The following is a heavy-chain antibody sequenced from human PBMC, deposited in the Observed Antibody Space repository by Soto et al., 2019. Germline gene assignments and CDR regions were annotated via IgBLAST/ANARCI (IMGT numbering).Heavy chain of an antibody. Sequence: EVQLVESGGGLVQPGGSVRLSCADSGFTFSSYWMHWVRQAPGKGLMWVSRIHNDGSTTRYADSVKGRFTISRDNAKNTLYLQMSSLRVEDTAVYYCARDNWNSYWGQGTLVTVSS. V-gene: IGHV3-74*01. J-gene: IGHJ4*01. CDR1: GFTFSSYW. CDR2: IHNDGSTT. D-gene: IGHD1-7*01. CDR3: ARDNWNSY.